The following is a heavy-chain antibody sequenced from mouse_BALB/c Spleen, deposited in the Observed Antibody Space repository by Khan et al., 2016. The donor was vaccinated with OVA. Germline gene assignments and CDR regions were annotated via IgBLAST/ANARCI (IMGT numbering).Heavy chain of an antibody. D-gene: IGHD2-14*01. CDR3: ARRTTGYALDY. CDR1: GYTFTSHT. J-gene: IGHJ4*01. CDR2: INPRSGYT. V-gene: IGHV1-4*01. Sequence: QIQLVQSGAELARPGASVKMSCKASGYTFTSHTMHWVKQRPGQGLEWMGYINPRSGYTNYTQKFNDKATLTADKSSSTAYMQLSSLTSEDSAVYYCARRTTGYALDYWGQGTSVTVSS.